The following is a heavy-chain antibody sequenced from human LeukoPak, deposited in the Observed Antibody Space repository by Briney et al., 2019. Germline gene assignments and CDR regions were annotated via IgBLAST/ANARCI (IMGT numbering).Heavy chain of an antibody. CDR2: IYPGDSDT. J-gene: IGHJ5*02. Sequence: GESLKISCKGSGYSFTSYWIGWVRQMPRKGLEWMGIIYPGDSDTRYSPSFQGQVTISADKSISTAYLQWSSLKASDTAMYYCARTPQYSSSWYGDNWFDPWGQGTLVTVSS. V-gene: IGHV5-51*01. CDR3: ARTPQYSSSWYGDNWFDP. CDR1: GYSFTSYW. D-gene: IGHD6-13*01.